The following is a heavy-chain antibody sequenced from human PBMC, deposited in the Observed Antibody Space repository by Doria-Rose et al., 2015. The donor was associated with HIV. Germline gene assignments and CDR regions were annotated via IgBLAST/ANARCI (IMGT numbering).Heavy chain of an antibody. CDR2: VFYSGST. CDR1: SISSYY. V-gene: IGHV4-59*01. Sequence: SISSYYWSWIRQPPGKGLEWIGCVFYSGSTNYNPSLKGRVTISLDTSKNQFSLNLNSVTAADTAVYYCARSNNWNFNWFDLWGQGTLVTVSS. CDR3: ARSNNWNFNWFDL. J-gene: IGHJ5*02. D-gene: IGHD1-7*01.